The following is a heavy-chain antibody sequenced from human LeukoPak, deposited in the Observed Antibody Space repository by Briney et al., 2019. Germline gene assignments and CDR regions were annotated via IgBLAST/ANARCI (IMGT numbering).Heavy chain of an antibody. Sequence: SDTLSLTCTVSGGSISSSSYCWGWLRQPPGKGLEWSGIIYYSGSTYYNPSLKSRLTISVDTSKNQFSLKLSSVTATDTAVYYCARRGYCSSTSCYEYWFDPWGQGTLVTVSS. CDR3: ARRGYCSSTSCYEYWFDP. V-gene: IGHV4-39*01. CDR2: IYYSGST. CDR1: GGSISSSSYC. D-gene: IGHD2-2*01. J-gene: IGHJ5*02.